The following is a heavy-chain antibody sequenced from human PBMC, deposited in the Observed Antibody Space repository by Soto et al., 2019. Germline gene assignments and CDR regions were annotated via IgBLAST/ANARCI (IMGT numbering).Heavy chain of an antibody. V-gene: IGHV4-39*01. CDR3: ARPSGELWFGELLSWFDP. Sequence: SETLSLTCTVSGGSISSSSYYWGWIRQPPGKGLEWIGSIYYSGSTYYNPSLKSRVTISVDTSKNHFSLKLSSVTAADTAVYYCARPSGELWFGELLSWFDPWGQGTLVTVSS. CDR2: IYYSGST. J-gene: IGHJ5*02. D-gene: IGHD3-10*01. CDR1: GGSISSSSYY.